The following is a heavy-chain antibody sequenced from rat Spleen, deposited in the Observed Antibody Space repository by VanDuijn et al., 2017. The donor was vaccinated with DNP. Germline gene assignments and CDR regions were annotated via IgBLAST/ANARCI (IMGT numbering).Heavy chain of an antibody. CDR2: ISYSDST. Sequence: EVQLQESGPGLVKPSQSLSLTCSVTGYSITSNYWGWIRRFPGNKMEWIGHISYSDSTRYNPSLKSRISITRDTSKNQFFLHLNSVTTEDTATYYCTTHGLYYEYNGFAYWGQGTLVTVSS. J-gene: IGHJ3*01. D-gene: IGHD1-6*01. CDR3: TTHGLYYEYNGFAY. V-gene: IGHV3-1*01. CDR1: GYSITSNY.